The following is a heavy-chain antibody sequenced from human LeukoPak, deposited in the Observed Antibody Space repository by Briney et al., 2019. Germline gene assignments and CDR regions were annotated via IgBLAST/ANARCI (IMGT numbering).Heavy chain of an antibody. D-gene: IGHD5-12*01. Sequence: ASVKVSCKTSGHSINTFVITWVRQAPGQGLEWIGWMSSDNGNTNYADKFQGRVTITRDTSRTTAYMELRSLSSDDTAVYFCANVAKGRYFFYYMDVWGAGTTVTVSS. V-gene: IGHV1-18*01. CDR1: GHSINTFV. CDR3: ANVAKGRYFFYYMDV. CDR2: MSSDNGNT. J-gene: IGHJ6*03.